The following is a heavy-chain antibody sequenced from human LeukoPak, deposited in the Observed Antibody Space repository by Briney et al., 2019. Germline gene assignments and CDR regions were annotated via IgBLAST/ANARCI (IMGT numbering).Heavy chain of an antibody. CDR1: GYTFTSYG. D-gene: IGHD3-22*01. J-gene: IGHJ6*02. V-gene: IGHV1-18*01. CDR2: ISAYNGNT. CDR3: ERAGYYDSSGYHYYYYYCMDV. Sequence: AAIKASCKASGYTFTSYGISWVRRAPGEGLEWMAWISAYNGNTNYAQKLQGRVTMTPDTSTSTAYMALRRLRSEETGVYYCERAGYYDSSGYHYYYYYCMDVWGQGTTVTVSS.